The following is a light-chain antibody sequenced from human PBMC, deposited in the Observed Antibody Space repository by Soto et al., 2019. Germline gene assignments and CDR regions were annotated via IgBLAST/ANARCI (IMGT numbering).Light chain of an antibody. CDR3: CSYAGTSLYV. CDR2: EGS. J-gene: IGLJ1*01. CDR1: SSDVGSYNL. Sequence: QSALTQPASVSGSPRRSITISCTGTSSDVGSYNLVSWYQQHPGKAPKLMIYEGSKRPSGVSNRFSGSKSGNTASLTISGLQAEDEADYYCCSYAGTSLYVFGTGTKVTVL. V-gene: IGLV2-23*01.